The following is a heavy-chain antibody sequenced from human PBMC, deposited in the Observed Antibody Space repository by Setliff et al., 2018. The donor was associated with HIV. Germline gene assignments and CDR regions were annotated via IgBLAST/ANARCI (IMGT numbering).Heavy chain of an antibody. CDR3: ARDHYGLNPAPADY. CDR1: GFSFRSYA. V-gene: IGHV3-11*05. CDR2: ISSSSTYT. D-gene: IGHD3-10*01. J-gene: IGHJ4*02. Sequence: PGESLKISCAASGFSFRSYAVSWVRQAPGKGLEWISYISSSSTYTNYADSVKGRFTISRDNAKNSLFLRMKSLRAEDTAVYYCARDHYGLNPAPADYWGQGTLVTVSS.